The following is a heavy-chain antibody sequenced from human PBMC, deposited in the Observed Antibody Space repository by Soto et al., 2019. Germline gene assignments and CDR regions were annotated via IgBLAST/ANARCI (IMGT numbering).Heavy chain of an antibody. CDR3: ASSPTTYGSARYSIQDFDY. D-gene: IGHD3-10*01. CDR2: ISGYSGQT. CDR1: GFTIRSYG. J-gene: IGHJ4*02. Sequence: QVHLVQSRVEVKKPGASVKVSCKASGFTIRSYGITWVRQAPGQGLEWMGWISGYSGQTKYAQNVQDRVTMTTDTTTSIAYMELRSLRPHDMDVYHCASSPTTYGSARYSIQDFDYWGQGTLVTVSS. V-gene: IGHV1-18*03.